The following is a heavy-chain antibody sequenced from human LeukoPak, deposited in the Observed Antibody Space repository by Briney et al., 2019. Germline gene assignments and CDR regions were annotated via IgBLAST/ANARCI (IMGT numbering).Heavy chain of an antibody. CDR2: IWYDGSNK. CDR1: GFTFSSYG. V-gene: IGHV3-33*01. D-gene: IGHD6-25*01. J-gene: IGHJ3*02. Sequence: PGRSLRLSCAASGFTFSSYGMHWVRQAPGKGLEWVAVIWYDGSNKYYADSVKGRFTISRDNSKNTLYLQMNSLRAEDTAVYYCARGPAGSDAFDIWGRGTMVTVSS. CDR3: ARGPAGSDAFDI.